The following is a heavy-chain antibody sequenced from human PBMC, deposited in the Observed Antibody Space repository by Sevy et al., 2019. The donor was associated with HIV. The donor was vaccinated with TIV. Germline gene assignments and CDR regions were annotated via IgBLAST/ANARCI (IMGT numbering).Heavy chain of an antibody. CDR2: IKSKTDGGTT. D-gene: IGHD3-10*01. CDR3: TTVRVVRGVITQDY. J-gene: IGHJ4*02. CDR1: GFTFSNAW. V-gene: IGHV3-15*07. Sequence: GGSLRLSCAASGFTFSNAWMNWVRQAPGKGLEWVGRIKSKTDGGTTDYAATVKGRFTISRDDSKNTLYLQMNSLRTEDTAVYYCTTVRVVRGVITQDYWGQGTLVTVSS.